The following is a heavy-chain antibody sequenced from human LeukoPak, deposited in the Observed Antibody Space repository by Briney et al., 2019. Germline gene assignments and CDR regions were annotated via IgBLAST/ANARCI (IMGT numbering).Heavy chain of an antibody. CDR2: IYHSGST. J-gene: IGHJ4*02. Sequence: PSETLSLTCTVSGGSISSGYYWGWIRQPPGKGLDWIGSIYHSGSTYYNPSLKSRVTISVDTSTNQFSLKLNSVTAADTAVYYCARNGAYNLDYWGQGTLVTVSS. D-gene: IGHD1-14*01. CDR3: ARNGAYNLDY. CDR1: GGSISSGYY. V-gene: IGHV4-38-2*02.